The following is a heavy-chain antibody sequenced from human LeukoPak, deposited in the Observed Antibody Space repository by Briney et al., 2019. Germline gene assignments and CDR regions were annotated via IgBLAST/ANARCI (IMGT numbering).Heavy chain of an antibody. J-gene: IGHJ3*02. Sequence: GSSVKVSCKASGGTFSSYAISWVRQAPGQGLEWMGGIIPIFGTANYAQKFQGRVTITADESTSTAYMELSSLRSEDTAVYYCARELLRVLGAAFDIWGQGTMVTVSS. D-gene: IGHD3-22*01. CDR3: ARELLRVLGAAFDI. CDR1: GGTFSSYA. CDR2: IIPIFGTA. V-gene: IGHV1-69*01.